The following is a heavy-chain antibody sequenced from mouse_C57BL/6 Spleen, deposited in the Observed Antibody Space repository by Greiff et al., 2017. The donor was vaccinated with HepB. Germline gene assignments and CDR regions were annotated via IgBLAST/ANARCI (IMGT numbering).Heavy chain of an antibody. D-gene: IGHD1-1*01. V-gene: IGHV1-69*01. CDR3: ARREGKDYYGSRAWFAY. CDR1: GYTFTSYW. Sequence: VQLQQPGAELVMPGASVKLSCKASGYTFTSYWMHWVKQRPGQGLEWIGEIDPSDSYTNYNQKFKGKSTLTVDKSSSTAYMQLSSLTSEDSAVYYCARREGKDYYGSRAWFAYWGQGTLVTVSA. J-gene: IGHJ3*01. CDR2: IDPSDSYT.